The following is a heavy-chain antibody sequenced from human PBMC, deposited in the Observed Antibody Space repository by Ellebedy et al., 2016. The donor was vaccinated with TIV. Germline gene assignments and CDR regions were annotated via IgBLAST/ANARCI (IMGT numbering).Heavy chain of an antibody. CDR3: ARDGYCTGGTCYYYSGMDV. D-gene: IGHD2-8*02. CDR1: GFTVSRKY. CDR2: IYSGDRA. J-gene: IGHJ6*02. Sequence: GESLKISCAASGFTVSRKYMSWVRQAPGKGLEWVSLIYSGDRAYYADSVRGRFTISRDNFKNTLYLQMNSLRDEETAVYYCARDGYCTGGTCYYYSGMDVWGPGTTVTVSS. V-gene: IGHV3-66*01.